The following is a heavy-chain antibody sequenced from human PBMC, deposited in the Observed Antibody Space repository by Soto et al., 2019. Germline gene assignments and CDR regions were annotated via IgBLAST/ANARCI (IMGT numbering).Heavy chain of an antibody. CDR3: ARTRILSFSSTWRPFDY. V-gene: IGHV4-34*12. J-gene: IGHJ4*02. Sequence: QVQLQQWGAGLLKPSETLSLTCSVYGGSFSGYWWSWMRQPPGKGLEWFREIIHSGSTNYNPSLEIRVAISVDTSKNQFSLKLTSVTAAETAVYYCARTRILSFSSTWRPFDYWGQETLVTVSS. CDR2: IIHSGST. D-gene: IGHD6-13*01. CDR1: GGSFSGYW.